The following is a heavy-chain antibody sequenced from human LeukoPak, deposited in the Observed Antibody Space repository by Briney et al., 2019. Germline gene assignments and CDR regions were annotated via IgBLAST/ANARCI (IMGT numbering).Heavy chain of an antibody. CDR2: ISSSGSTI. Sequence: SLXXXCAASGFTFSSYEMNWVRQAPGKGLEGVSYISSSGSTIYYADSVKGRFTISRDNAKNSLYLQMNSLRAEDTAVYYCAELGITMIGGVWGKGTTVTISS. D-gene: IGHD3-10*02. J-gene: IGHJ6*04. CDR3: AELGITMIGGV. V-gene: IGHV3-48*03. CDR1: GFTFSSYE.